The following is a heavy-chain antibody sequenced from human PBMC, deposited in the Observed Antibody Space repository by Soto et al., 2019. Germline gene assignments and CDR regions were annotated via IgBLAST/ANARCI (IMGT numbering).Heavy chain of an antibody. Sequence: SETLSLTCTVSGGSISSGDYYWTWIRQPPGKGLEWIGYIYDSGTTYYSPSLKSRVSISVDTSKNHFSLKLSSVTAADTAVYYCARSEATALDYWGQGTLVTVSS. V-gene: IGHV4-30-4*01. CDR3: ARSEATALDY. CDR2: IYDSGTT. J-gene: IGHJ4*02. CDR1: GGSISSGDYY.